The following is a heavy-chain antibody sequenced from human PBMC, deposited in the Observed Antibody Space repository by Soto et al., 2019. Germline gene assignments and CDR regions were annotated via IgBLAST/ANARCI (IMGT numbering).Heavy chain of an antibody. J-gene: IGHJ6*02. CDR2: IIPIFGTA. V-gene: IGHV1-69*06. D-gene: IGHD2-15*01. Sequence: GASVKVSCKASGGTFSSYAISWVRQAPGQGLEWMGGIIPIFGTANYAQRFQGRVTITADKSTSTAYMELSSLRSEDTAVYYCARFELPCKLTPSGLYGMDVWGQGTTVTVSS. CDR1: GGTFSSYA. CDR3: ARFELPCKLTPSGLYGMDV.